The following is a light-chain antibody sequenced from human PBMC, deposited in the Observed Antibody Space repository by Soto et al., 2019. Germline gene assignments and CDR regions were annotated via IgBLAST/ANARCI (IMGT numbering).Light chain of an antibody. CDR2: AAS. CDR1: QGISKY. J-gene: IGKJ1*01. Sequence: DIQMTQSPSAISASVGDIVTITCLASQGISKYLAWFQQRPGKVPRRLVYAASSLQSGVPSRFSGSGSGTEFTLTISSLQPEDFGTYYCLQHTSYPWTFGQGTKVDNK. V-gene: IGKV1-17*03. CDR3: LQHTSYPWT.